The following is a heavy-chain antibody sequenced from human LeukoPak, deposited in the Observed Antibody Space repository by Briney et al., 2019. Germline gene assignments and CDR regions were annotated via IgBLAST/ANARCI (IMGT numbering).Heavy chain of an antibody. J-gene: IGHJ4*02. Sequence: PGGSLRLSCAASGFTFSSYAMSWVRQPPGKGLEWIGSIYYSGSTYYNPSLKSRVTISVDTSTNQFSLRLTSVTAADTAVYYCARHVADCGGDCYSLYYFDYWGQGTLVTFSS. CDR1: GFTFSSYA. D-gene: IGHD2-21*02. CDR3: ARHVADCGGDCYSLYYFDY. CDR2: IYYSGST. V-gene: IGHV4-39*01.